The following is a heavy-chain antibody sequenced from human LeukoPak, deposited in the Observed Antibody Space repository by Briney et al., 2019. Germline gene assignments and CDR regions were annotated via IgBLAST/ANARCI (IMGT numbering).Heavy chain of an antibody. D-gene: IGHD3-16*01. V-gene: IGHV1-8*03. CDR1: LYTFTSYD. J-gene: IGHJ6*03. CDR2: RNPNSGNT. Sequence: ASVKVSCKASLYTFTSYDINWVRQSTGQGLELMGWRNPNSGNTGYAHKFQGRVTITRNTSISTAYMEMSSLRSEDTAVYYCAKERGEYVSIFYYMAVWGKGTTVTISS. CDR3: AKERGEYVSIFYYMAV.